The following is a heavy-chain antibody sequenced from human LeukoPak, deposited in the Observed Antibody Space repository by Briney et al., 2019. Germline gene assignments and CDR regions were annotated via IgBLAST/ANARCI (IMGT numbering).Heavy chain of an antibody. D-gene: IGHD6-13*01. CDR3: VGAWGTEHSNRFNTFFDQ. CDR1: GGSVGSGTFY. Sequence: PSETLSLTCTVSGGSVGSGTFYWSWIRQPPGKGLEWIGDIYYSGSTNYNPSLKSRVTLSVETSKSQFSLKVRSLTAADTAVYYCVGAWGTEHSNRFNTFFDQWGQGTLVTVSS. J-gene: IGHJ4*02. CDR2: IYYSGST. V-gene: IGHV4-61*01.